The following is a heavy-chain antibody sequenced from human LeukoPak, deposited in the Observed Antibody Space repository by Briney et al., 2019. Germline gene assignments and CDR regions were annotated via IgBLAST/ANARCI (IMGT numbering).Heavy chain of an antibody. CDR3: ARGPGDYSGPYYYYYYMDV. CDR1: GFTLSSYG. Sequence: PGRSLILSCAASGFTLSSYGMHWVRQAPGKGLEWVAVIWYDGSNKFYADSVKGRFTISRDNSKNTLYLQMNSLRAEDTAVYYCARGPGDYSGPYYYYYYMDVWGKGTTVTVSS. V-gene: IGHV3-33*01. D-gene: IGHD4-17*01. J-gene: IGHJ6*03. CDR2: IWYDGSNK.